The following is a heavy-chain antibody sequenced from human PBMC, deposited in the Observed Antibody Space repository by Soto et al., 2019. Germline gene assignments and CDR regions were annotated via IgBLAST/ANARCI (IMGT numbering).Heavy chain of an antibody. Sequence: ASVKVSCKASENAFSTYLVHWVRQVHGQGLEWMGWHNGYNGQTEYSQKFQGRVTITRDTSAKTAYLELRSLTSEDTAVYYCAGPHDRAGLGTWGQGTLVTVSS. CDR2: HNGYNGQT. J-gene: IGHJ5*02. V-gene: IGHV1-3*01. CDR1: ENAFSTYL. CDR3: AGPHDRAGLGT. D-gene: IGHD1-1*01.